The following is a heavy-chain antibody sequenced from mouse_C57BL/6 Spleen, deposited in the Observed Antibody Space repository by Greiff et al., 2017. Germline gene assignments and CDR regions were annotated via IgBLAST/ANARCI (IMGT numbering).Heavy chain of an antibody. CDR3: ARWGVYYGYDGGAYSFDY. D-gene: IGHD2-2*01. Sequence: VQLQQSGADLVRPGASVKLSCTASGYTFTDYYINWVKQRPGQGLEWIARISPGSGNTYYNEKFKGKATLPRENSSSTAYLQLSSLKSEDSAVYFCARWGVYYGYDGGAYSFDYWGQGTTLTVSS. J-gene: IGHJ2*01. CDR2: ISPGSGNT. CDR1: GYTFTDYY. V-gene: IGHV1-76*01.